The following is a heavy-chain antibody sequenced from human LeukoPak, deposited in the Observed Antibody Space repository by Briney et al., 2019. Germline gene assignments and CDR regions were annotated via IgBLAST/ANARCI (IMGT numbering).Heavy chain of an antibody. J-gene: IGHJ4*02. D-gene: IGHD3-10*01. Sequence: ASVTVSCKASGHTFTSFYMHWVRQAPGQGLEWMGIINPRGGSTSYAQKFQGRVTMTRDTSTSTVYMELSSLRSEDTAVYYCARDLGEYWGFDYWGQGTLVTVSS. V-gene: IGHV1-46*01. CDR2: INPRGGST. CDR3: ARDLGEYWGFDY. CDR1: GHTFTSFY.